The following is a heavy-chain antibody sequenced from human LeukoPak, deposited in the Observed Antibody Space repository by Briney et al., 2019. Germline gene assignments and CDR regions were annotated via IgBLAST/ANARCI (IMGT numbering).Heavy chain of an antibody. CDR1: GFTFGTRT. V-gene: IGHV3-21*01. CDR3: TSANFNTVTSNHY. Sequence: GGSLRLSCAASGFTFGTRTVNWVRQAPGKALEWVSSISSRSSYIYYADSVKGRFTISRDNANNSLFPQMNSLRAEDTAIYYCTSANFNTVTSNHYWGQGTLVTVSS. D-gene: IGHD4-17*01. J-gene: IGHJ1*01. CDR2: ISSRSSYI.